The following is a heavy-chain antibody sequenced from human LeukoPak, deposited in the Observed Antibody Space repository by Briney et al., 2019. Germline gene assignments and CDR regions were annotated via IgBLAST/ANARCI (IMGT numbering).Heavy chain of an antibody. J-gene: IGHJ5*02. CDR2: ISYDGSNK. D-gene: IGHD4-11*01. Sequence: PGGSLRLSCAASGFTFSSYRMHWVRQAPGKGLEWVTLISYDGSNKYYADSVKGRFTISRDNSKNTLYLQMNSLRAEDTAVYYCAKGTLRLHRWFDPWGQGTLVTVSS. CDR3: AKGTLRLHRWFDP. CDR1: GFTFSSYR. V-gene: IGHV3-30*18.